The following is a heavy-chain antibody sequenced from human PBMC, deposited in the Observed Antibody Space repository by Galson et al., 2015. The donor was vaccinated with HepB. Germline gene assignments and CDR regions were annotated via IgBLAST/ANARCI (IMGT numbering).Heavy chain of an antibody. CDR2: IYYSGST. CDR1: GGSISSYY. D-gene: IGHD5-18*01. J-gene: IGHJ4*02. Sequence: SETLSLTCTVSGGSISSYYWSWIRQPPGKGLEWIGYIYYSGSTNYNRSLKSRVTISVDTSKNQFSLKLRSVTAADTAVYYCARGGYGYDFDYWGQGTLVTVSS. CDR3: ARGGYGYDFDY. V-gene: IGHV4-59*01.